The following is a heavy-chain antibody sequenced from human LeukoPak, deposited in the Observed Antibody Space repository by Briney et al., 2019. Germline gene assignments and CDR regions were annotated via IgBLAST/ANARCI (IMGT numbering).Heavy chain of an antibody. V-gene: IGHV5-51*01. Sequence: GESLKISCKGSGYSFTNYWIGWVRQMPGKGLEWMGIIHPGDSNTRYSPSFQGQVTISVDKSVTTAYVQWSSLKASDTAVYYCATGRYCSGGTCYSSLDFWGQGTLVTVSS. CDR1: GYSFTNYW. D-gene: IGHD2-15*01. CDR2: IHPGDSNT. J-gene: IGHJ4*01. CDR3: ATGRYCSGGTCYSSLDF.